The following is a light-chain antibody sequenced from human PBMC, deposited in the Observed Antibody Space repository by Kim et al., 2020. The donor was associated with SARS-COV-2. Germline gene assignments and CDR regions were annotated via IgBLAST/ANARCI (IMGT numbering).Light chain of an antibody. CDR1: QSVTSTY. J-gene: IGKJ4*01. V-gene: IGKV3-20*01. CDR2: GTS. Sequence: EIVLTQTPGTLSLSPGERATLSCRASQSVTSTYLAWYHQYPGQAPRLLIYGTSNRAIGIPDRFSGSGSGTDFTLTITKLEPEDFGMYYCQQYGSAPLTFGGGTTVEIK. CDR3: QQYGSAPLT.